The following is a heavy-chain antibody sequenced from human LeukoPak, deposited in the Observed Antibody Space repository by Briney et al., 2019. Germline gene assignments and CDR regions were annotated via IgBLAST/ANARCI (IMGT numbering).Heavy chain of an antibody. CDR1: GFTFSSYW. D-gene: IGHD6-19*01. CDR3: ARAGYSSGCYYY. CDR2: INSDGSST. V-gene: IGHV3-74*01. Sequence: PGGSLRLSCAASGFTFSSYWMHWVRQAPGKGLVWVSRINSDGSSTSYADSVKGRFSISRDNAKNTLYPQMNSLRAEDTAVYYCARAGYSSGCYYYWGQGTLVTVSS. J-gene: IGHJ4*02.